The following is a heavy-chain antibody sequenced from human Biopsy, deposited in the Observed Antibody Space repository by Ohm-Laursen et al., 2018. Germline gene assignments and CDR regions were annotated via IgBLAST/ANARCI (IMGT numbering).Heavy chain of an antibody. J-gene: IGHJ5*02. CDR1: GSTFSSHA. Sequence: SLRLSCAASGSTFSSHAMSWVRQAPGKELECVSVINGSGGSTYYADPVKGRFTISRDNSKNTLYLQMNSLRAEDTAMYYCARDLYDFCGGCPFDPWGQGTLVTVS. CDR2: INGSGGST. V-gene: IGHV3-23*01. D-gene: IGHD3-3*01. CDR3: ARDLYDFCGGCPFDP.